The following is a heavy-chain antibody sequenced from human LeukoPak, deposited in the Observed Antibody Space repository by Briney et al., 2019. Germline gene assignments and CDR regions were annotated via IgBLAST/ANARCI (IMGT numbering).Heavy chain of an antibody. J-gene: IGHJ4*02. CDR2: ISWNSGSI. D-gene: IGHD3-10*01. V-gene: IGHV3-9*01. CDR1: GFTFDDYA. Sequence: PGGSLRLSCAASGFTFDDYAMHWVRQAPGKGLEWVSGISWNSGSIGYADSVKGRFTISRDNSKNTLYLQINSLRADDTAVYYCAKDQDPHSYGSGSYAPFDYWGQGTLVTVSS. CDR3: AKDQDPHSYGSGSYAPFDY.